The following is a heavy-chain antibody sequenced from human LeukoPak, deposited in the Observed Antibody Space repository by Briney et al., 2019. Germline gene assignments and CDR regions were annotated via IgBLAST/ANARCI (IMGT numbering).Heavy chain of an antibody. CDR2: IYWDDEK. CDR1: GFSLSTSGVG. CDR3: AHSYYFGSRSYYNVWFAP. J-gene: IGHJ5*02. D-gene: IGHD3-10*01. Sequence: SGPALVKPTQTFTLTCTFSGFSLSTSGVGVGWIRQPPGKALQWLALIYWDDEKYYSPSLKSRLSISRDTSRNQVVLTMTNMDPLDTGTYFCAHSYYFGSRSYYNVWFAPWGLGTLVSVSS. V-gene: IGHV2-5*02.